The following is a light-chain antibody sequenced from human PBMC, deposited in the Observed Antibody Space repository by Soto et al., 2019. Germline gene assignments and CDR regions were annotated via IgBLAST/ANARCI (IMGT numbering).Light chain of an antibody. CDR3: ISYTSSSPYV. CDR1: SSDVGGYNH. CDR2: DVS. Sequence: QSALAQPASVSGSPGQSITISCTGTSSDVGGYNHVSWYQHHPGKAPKLIIFDVSNRPSGISNRFSGSKSGNTASLTISGLQAEDEADYYCISYTSSSPYVFGTGTKVTVL. V-gene: IGLV2-14*03. J-gene: IGLJ1*01.